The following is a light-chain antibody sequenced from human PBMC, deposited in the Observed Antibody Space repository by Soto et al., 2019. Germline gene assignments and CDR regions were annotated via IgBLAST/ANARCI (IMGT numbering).Light chain of an antibody. CDR3: QQVNSYPPYT. CDR1: QGISSY. CDR2: AAS. J-gene: IGKJ2*01. V-gene: IGKV1-9*01. Sequence: DIQLTQSPSFLSASVGDRVTITCRASQGISSYLAWYQQKPGKSPKLLIYAASTLQSGVPSRFSASGSGTEFTLLISSRQAEYFATDYGQQVNSYPPYTFGQGTKLDIK.